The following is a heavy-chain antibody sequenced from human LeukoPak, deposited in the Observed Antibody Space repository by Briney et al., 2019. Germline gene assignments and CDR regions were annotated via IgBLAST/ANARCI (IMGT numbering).Heavy chain of an antibody. D-gene: IGHD5-12*01. Sequence: PSQTLSLTCTVSGGSISSGGYYWSWIRQHPGKGLEWIGYIYYSGSTYYNPSLKSRVTISVDTSRNQFSLRLSSVTAADTAVYYCARGGHEGFDIWGQGTMVTVSS. CDR1: GGSISSGGYY. V-gene: IGHV4-31*03. CDR3: ARGGHEGFDI. CDR2: IYYSGST. J-gene: IGHJ3*02.